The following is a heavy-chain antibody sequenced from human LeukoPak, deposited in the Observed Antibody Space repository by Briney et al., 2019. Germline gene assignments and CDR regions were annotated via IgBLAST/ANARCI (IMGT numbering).Heavy chain of an antibody. J-gene: IGHJ5*02. CDR2: IAATSGDT. V-gene: IGHV3-23*01. Sequence: QTGGSLRLSCAASGFTFRNYAMNWVRQAPGKGLEWVSSIAATSGDTYYADSVKGRFTISRDNSKNTLYLQMNSLRAEDTALYYCAKAAYGDYVNWFDPWGQGTQVTVSS. D-gene: IGHD4-17*01. CDR3: AKAAYGDYVNWFDP. CDR1: GFTFRNYA.